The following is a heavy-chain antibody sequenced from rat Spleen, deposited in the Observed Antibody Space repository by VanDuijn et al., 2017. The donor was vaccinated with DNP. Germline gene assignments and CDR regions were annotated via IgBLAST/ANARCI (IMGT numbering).Heavy chain of an antibody. D-gene: IGHD1-2*01. V-gene: IGHV5-20*01. CDR2: ISYDGGST. Sequence: EVQLVESGGGLVQPGRSLKLSCAASGFTFSDYYMAWVRQAPTKGLEWVASISYDGGSTYYRDSVKGRFTISRDNAKSSLYLQMDSLRSEDTATYYFTTTGYYYSSYMGAMDAWGQGTSVTVSS. CDR3: TTTGYYYSSYMGAMDA. CDR1: GFTFSDYY. J-gene: IGHJ4*01.